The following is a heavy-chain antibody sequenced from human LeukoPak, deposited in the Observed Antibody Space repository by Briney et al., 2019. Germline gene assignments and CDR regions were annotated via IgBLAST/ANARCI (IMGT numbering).Heavy chain of an antibody. V-gene: IGHV3-30*02. D-gene: IGHD6-19*01. J-gene: IGHJ5*02. CDR3: AKDRSGWKNWFDP. CDR1: GFTFSSYG. CDR2: IRYDGSNK. Sequence: GGSLRLSCAASGFTFSSYGMHWVRQAPGKGLEWVAFIRYDGSNKYYADSVKGRFTISRDNSKNTLYLQMNSLRAEDTAVYYCAKDRSGWKNWFDPWGQGTLVTVSS.